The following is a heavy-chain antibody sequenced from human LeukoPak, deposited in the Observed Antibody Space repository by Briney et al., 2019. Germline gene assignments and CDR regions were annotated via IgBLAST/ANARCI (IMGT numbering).Heavy chain of an antibody. V-gene: IGHV4-59*12. J-gene: IGHJ6*02. CDR2: SGST. CDR1: GGSISSYY. D-gene: IGHD2-2*01. CDR3: ARVGGYCSSTSCYGGYYYYGMDV. Sequence: SETLSLTCTVSGGSISSYYWSWIRQPPGKGLEWIGYSGSTNYNPFLKSRVTISVDTSKNQFSLKLSSVTAADTAVYYCARVGGYCSSTSCYGGYYYYGMDVWGQGTTVTVSS.